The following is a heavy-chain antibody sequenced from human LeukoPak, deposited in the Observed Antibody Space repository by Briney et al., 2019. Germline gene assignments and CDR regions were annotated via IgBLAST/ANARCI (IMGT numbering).Heavy chain of an antibody. Sequence: GGSLRLSCAASGFPFRSYWMSWVRQAPGKGLEWVANINEDGGEKYYADSVKGRFTISRDNARNSLYVQMSNLRAEDTAVYYCARKSGDPFDYWGQGTLVAVSS. CDR3: ARKSGDPFDY. CDR1: GFPFRSYW. CDR2: INEDGGEK. V-gene: IGHV3-7*01. D-gene: IGHD4-17*01. J-gene: IGHJ4*02.